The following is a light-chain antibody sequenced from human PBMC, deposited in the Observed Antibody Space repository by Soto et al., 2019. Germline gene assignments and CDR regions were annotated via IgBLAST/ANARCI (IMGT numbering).Light chain of an antibody. CDR3: QHYYSNPPT. J-gene: IGKJ1*01. Sequence: AIRMTQSPSSFSASTGDRVTITCRASQGIGNTLAWYQRKPGRAPKLLISGASTLQIGVPSRFSGSGSGTEFTLTITYLQSEDFAIYDCQHYYSNPPTFGQGTNVEIK. V-gene: IGKV1-8*01. CDR2: GAS. CDR1: QGIGNT.